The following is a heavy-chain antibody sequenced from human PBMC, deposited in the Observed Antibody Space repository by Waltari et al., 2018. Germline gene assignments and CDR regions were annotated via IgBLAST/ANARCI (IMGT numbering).Heavy chain of an antibody. Sequence: QVQLQESGPGLVKPSETLSLTCTVSGGSISSYYWSWIRQPPGKGLEWLGYSYYSGGTNYNPPLKSRVTRSVDTSKNQFSLKLSSVTAADTAVYYCARDAIAARPGIGWFDPWGQGTLVTVSS. J-gene: IGHJ5*02. CDR3: ARDAIAARPGIGWFDP. CDR1: GGSISSYY. V-gene: IGHV4-59*01. D-gene: IGHD6-6*01. CDR2: SYYSGGT.